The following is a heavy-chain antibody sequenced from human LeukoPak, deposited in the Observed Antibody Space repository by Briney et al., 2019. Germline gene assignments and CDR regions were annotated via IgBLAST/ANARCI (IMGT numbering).Heavy chain of an antibody. CDR3: AKQNGGGCYSHFDY. Sequence: GALRLSYAASGCPFNIFAMRWGRQAPAKGQERVSAISASGGSTLYPDSVRGRFNISRDNSKNMVYLQMNGLRGEDTATYYCAKQNGGGCYSHFDYWGQGTLGTVSS. V-gene: IGHV3-23*01. J-gene: IGHJ4*02. CDR2: ISASGGST. D-gene: IGHD2-15*01. CDR1: GCPFNIFA.